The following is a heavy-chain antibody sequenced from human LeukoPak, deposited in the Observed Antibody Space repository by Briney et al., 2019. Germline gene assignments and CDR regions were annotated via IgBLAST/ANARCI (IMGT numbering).Heavy chain of an antibody. J-gene: IGHJ5*02. CDR3: ARVFAQFDP. D-gene: IGHD3-10*02. Sequence: SETLSLTCAVSGGSISSDNYYWSWIRQPPGKGLEWIGYIYYSGSTYYNPSLKSRVTISVDTSKNQFSLKLSSVTAADTAVYYCARVFAQFDPWGQGTLVTVSS. CDR1: GGSISSDNYY. V-gene: IGHV4-30-4*01. CDR2: IYYSGST.